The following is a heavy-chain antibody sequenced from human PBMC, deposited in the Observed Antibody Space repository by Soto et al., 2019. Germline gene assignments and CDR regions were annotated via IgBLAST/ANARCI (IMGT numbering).Heavy chain of an antibody. CDR3: AKNGNIVVVPAAPDY. CDR2: ISGSGGST. D-gene: IGHD2-2*01. V-gene: IGHV3-23*01. Sequence: PGGSLRLSCAASGFSFSSYAMSWVRQAPGKGLEWVSAISGSGGSTYYADSVKGRFTISRDNSKNTLYLQMNSLRAEDTAVYYCAKNGNIVVVPAAPDYWGRGTLVTVSS. CDR1: GFSFSSYA. J-gene: IGHJ2*01.